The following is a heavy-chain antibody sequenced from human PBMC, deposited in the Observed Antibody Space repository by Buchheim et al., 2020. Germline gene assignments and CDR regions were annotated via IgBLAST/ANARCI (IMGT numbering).Heavy chain of an antibody. CDR3: ARDTSHCSGGSCYTLDY. D-gene: IGHD2-15*01. CDR1: GYTFTGYY. CDR2: INPNSGGT. Sequence: QVQLVQSGAEVKKPGASVKVSCKASGYTFTGYYMHWVRQAPGQGLEWMGWINPNSGGTNYAQKFQGRVTMTRDTSIRTAYMELSRLRSDDTAVYYCARDTSHCSGGSCYTLDYWGQGTL. V-gene: IGHV1-2*02. J-gene: IGHJ4*02.